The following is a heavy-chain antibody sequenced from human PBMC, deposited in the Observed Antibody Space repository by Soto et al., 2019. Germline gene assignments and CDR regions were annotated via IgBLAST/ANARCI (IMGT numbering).Heavy chain of an antibody. V-gene: IGHV1-18*01. CDR3: ARDGGSSWAVYYYGMDV. D-gene: IGHD2-15*01. Sequence: ASVKVSCKASGYTFTSYGISWVRQAPGQGLEEMGWISAYNGNTNYAQKLQGRVTMTTDTSTSTAYMELRSPRSDDTAVYYCARDGGSSWAVYYYGMDVRGQGTTVTVSS. J-gene: IGHJ6*02. CDR2: ISAYNGNT. CDR1: GYTFTSYG.